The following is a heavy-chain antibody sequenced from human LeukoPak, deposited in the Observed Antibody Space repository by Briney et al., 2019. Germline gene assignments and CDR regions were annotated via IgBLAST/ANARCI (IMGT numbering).Heavy chain of an antibody. CDR2: ISDDGSNK. J-gene: IGHJ3*01. V-gene: IGHV3-30*04. D-gene: IGHD2-2*03. Sequence: GGSLRLSCAASGFTFSSYAMHWVRQAPGKGLEWVAVISDDGSNKYYADSVRGRFTISRDNSKNTLYLQMNSLRAEDTAVYYCARVDDLDAFAVWGQGTMVIVFS. CDR3: ARVDDLDAFAV. CDR1: GFTFSSYA.